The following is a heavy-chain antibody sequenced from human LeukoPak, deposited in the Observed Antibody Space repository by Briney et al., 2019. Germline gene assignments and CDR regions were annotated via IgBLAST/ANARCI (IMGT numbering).Heavy chain of an antibody. V-gene: IGHV3-48*03. Sequence: GGSLRLSCAASGFTFSSYEMNWVRQAPGKGLEWVSYISSSGSTIYYADSVKGRFTISRDNAKNSLYLQMNSLRAEDTAVYYCARDYPYSSGWYQDLYYYYYGMDVWGQGTLVTVSS. CDR2: ISSSGSTI. CDR3: ARDYPYSSGWYQDLYYYYYGMDV. D-gene: IGHD6-19*01. J-gene: IGHJ6*02. CDR1: GFTFSSYE.